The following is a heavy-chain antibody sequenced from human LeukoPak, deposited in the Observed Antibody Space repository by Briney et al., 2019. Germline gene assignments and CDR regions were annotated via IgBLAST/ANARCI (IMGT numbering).Heavy chain of an antibody. CDR2: INPSGGST. CDR3: AREFGIAAAGIVYNWFDP. V-gene: IGHV1-46*01. CDR1: GYTFTSYY. Sequence: ASVKVPCKAPGYTFTSYYMHWVRQAPGQGLEWMGIINPSGGSTSYAQKFQGRVTMTRDTSTSTVYMELSSLRSEDTAVYYCAREFGIAAAGIVYNWFDPWGQGTLVTVSS. J-gene: IGHJ5*02. D-gene: IGHD6-13*01.